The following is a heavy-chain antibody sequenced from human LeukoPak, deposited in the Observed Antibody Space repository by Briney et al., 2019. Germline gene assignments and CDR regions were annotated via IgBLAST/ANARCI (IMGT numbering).Heavy chain of an antibody. Sequence: ASVKVSCKASGYTFTGYYMHWVRQAPGQGLEWMGRINPNSGGTNYAQKFQGRVTMTRDTSISTAYMELSRLRSDDTAVYYCAREGDSYGSSDSSGYSLDYWGQGTLVTVSS. CDR1: GYTFTGYY. CDR2: INPNSGGT. V-gene: IGHV1-2*06. D-gene: IGHD3-22*01. J-gene: IGHJ4*02. CDR3: AREGDSYGSSDSSGYSLDY.